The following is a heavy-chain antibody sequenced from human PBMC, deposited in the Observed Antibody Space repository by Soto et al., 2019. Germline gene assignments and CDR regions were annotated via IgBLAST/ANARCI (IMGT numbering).Heavy chain of an antibody. Sequence: QVQLQESGPGLVKPSQTLSLTCRVSGGSISSGGYYWSWVRQHPGKGLEWIGYIYSSGSTYHNPSLEGRVSISIDTSKNHCPSKLTSVTAADTAVYFCARGADTYDYAIDLCGHGILVTVSS. CDR1: GGSISSGGYY. D-gene: IGHD3-16*01. CDR2: IYSSGST. J-gene: IGHJ5*02. V-gene: IGHV4-31*03. CDR3: ARGADTYDYAIDL.